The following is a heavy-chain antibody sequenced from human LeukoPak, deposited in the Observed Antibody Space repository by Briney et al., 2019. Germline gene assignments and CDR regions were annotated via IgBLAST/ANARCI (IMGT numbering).Heavy chain of an antibody. CDR2: ISSSGSTI. CDR3: ARKRTTDYDFWSCYNPLPVYYYGMDV. J-gene: IGHJ6*02. D-gene: IGHD3-3*01. CDR1: GFTFSDYY. Sequence: GSLRLSCAASGFTFSDYYMSWIRQAPGKGLEWVSYISSSGSTIYYADSVKGRFTISRDNAKNSLYLQMNSLRAEDTAVYYCARKRTTDYDFWSCYNPLPVYYYGMDVWGQGTTVTVSS. V-gene: IGHV3-11*01.